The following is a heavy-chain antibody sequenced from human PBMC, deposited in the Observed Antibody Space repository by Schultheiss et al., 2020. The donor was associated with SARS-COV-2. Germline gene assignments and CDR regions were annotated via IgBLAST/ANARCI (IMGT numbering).Heavy chain of an antibody. D-gene: IGHD6-13*01. J-gene: IGHJ4*02. Sequence: GGSLRLSCAASGFTFSSYAMSWVRQAPGKGLEWVSGISWNSGSIGYADSVKGRFTISRDNAKNSLYLQMNSLRAEDTAVYYCARVASSSWYSNRFDYWGQGTLVTVSS. CDR2: ISWNSGSI. CDR1: GFTFSSYA. V-gene: IGHV3-20*04. CDR3: ARVASSSWYSNRFDY.